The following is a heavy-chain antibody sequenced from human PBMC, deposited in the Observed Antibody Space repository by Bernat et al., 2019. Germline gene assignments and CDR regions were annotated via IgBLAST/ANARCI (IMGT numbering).Heavy chain of an antibody. CDR3: ATGNWGHPPL. D-gene: IGHD7-27*01. V-gene: IGHV6-1*01. J-gene: IGHJ4*02. CDR1: GDSVSSNSAA. CDR2: TYYRFKWYN. Sequence: QVQLQQSGPGLVRPSETLSLTCAISGDSVSSNSAAWNWIRQSPSRGLEWLGRTYYRFKWYNDYAVSVKTRITINPDTSKTQCSLQLSSVTPEDTAVYYCATGNWGHPPLWGQGTLVTVSS.